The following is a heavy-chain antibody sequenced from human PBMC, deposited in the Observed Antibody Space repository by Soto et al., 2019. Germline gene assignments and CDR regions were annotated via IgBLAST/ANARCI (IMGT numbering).Heavy chain of an antibody. V-gene: IGHV3-30*03. J-gene: IGHJ6*02. D-gene: IGHD5-12*01. CDR3: ARTRSSYDYYFYYGMDV. CDR2: ISYDGSNT. CDR1: GFTFSRYG. Sequence: ESGGGVVQPGRSLRLSCAASGFTFSRYGMHWVRQAPGKGLEWVAVISYDGSNTYYAGSVKGRFAISRDNSKNTLYLQLTSLRAEDTAVYYCARTRSSYDYYFYYGMDVWGQGTAVTVS.